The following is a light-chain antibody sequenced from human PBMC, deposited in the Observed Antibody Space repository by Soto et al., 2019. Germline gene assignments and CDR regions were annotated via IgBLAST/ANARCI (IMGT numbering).Light chain of an antibody. Sequence: EIVVTQSPSTLSLSPGERATLSCRASHSVSSSYLAWYQQKPGKAPRLLIYGASSRATGIPDRFSGSGSGTDFTLTISRLEPEDFAVYYCQQYGSSPLTFGGGTKVEIK. CDR2: GAS. V-gene: IGKV3-20*01. CDR3: QQYGSSPLT. CDR1: HSVSSSY. J-gene: IGKJ4*01.